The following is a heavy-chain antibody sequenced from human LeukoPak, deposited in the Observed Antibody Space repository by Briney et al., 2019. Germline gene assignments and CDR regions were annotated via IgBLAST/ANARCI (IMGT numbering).Heavy chain of an antibody. CDR1: GFTFSSYE. V-gene: IGHV3-48*03. CDR2: ISSSGSTI. D-gene: IGHD3-3*01. CDR3: ASPTIFGVVIYC. J-gene: IGHJ4*02. Sequence: GGSLRLSCAASGFTFSSYEMNWVRQAPGKGLEWVSYISSSGSTIYYADSVKGRFTISRDNAKNSLYLQMNSLRAEDTAVYYCASPTIFGVVIYCWGQGTLVTVSS.